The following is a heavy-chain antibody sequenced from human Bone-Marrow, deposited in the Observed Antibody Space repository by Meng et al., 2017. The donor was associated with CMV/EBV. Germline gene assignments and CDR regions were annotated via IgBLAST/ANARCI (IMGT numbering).Heavy chain of an antibody. CDR1: GFTFSNIA. J-gene: IGHJ4*02. D-gene: IGHD2-2*01. V-gene: IGHV3-23*01. Sequence: GESLKISCAASGFTFSNIAMAWVRQAPGKGLEWVSGISNTGGNTYYADSVKGRFTISRDNSKNTLYLQMNSLRAEDTAVYYCAKDNLDWGLEIGYCSSTSCATFDYWGQGTLVTVSS. CDR3: AKDNLDWGLEIGYCSSTSCATFDY. CDR2: ISNTGGNT.